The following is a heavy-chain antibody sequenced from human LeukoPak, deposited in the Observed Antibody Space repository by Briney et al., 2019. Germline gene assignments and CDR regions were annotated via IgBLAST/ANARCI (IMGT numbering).Heavy chain of an antibody. V-gene: IGHV4-39*07. CDR1: GGSISSSSYY. CDR3: ARDPDFVVVPAAKGGWFDP. J-gene: IGHJ5*02. CDR2: IYYSGST. Sequence: ETLSLTCTVSGGSISSSSYYWGWIRQPPGKGLEWIGSIYYSGSTYYNPSLKSRVTISVDTSKNQFSLKLSSVTAADTAVYYCARDPDFVVVPAAKGGWFDPWGQGTLVTVSS. D-gene: IGHD2-2*01.